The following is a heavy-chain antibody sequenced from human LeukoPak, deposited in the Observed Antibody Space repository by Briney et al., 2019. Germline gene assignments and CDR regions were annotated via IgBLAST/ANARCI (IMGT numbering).Heavy chain of an antibody. CDR1: GFTFSNYW. J-gene: IGHJ4*02. Sequence: PGGSLRLSCAASGFTFSNYWMNWVRQAPGKGLEWVVNIEQDGGKKNYVDSVKGRFTISRDNAKNSLYLQMNSLRAEDTAVYYCAGGLGWLIDYWGQGTLVTVSS. CDR3: AGGLGWLIDY. D-gene: IGHD2-15*01. CDR2: IEQDGGKK. V-gene: IGHV3-7*04.